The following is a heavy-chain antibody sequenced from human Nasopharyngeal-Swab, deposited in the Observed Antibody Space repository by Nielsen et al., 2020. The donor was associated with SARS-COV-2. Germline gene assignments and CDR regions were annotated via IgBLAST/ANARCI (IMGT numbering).Heavy chain of an antibody. D-gene: IGHD3-22*01. CDR1: GYTFTSYD. CDR3: ARGPRMYYYDSSGYYPYYYYYGMDV. J-gene: IGHJ6*02. Sequence: ASVKVSCKASGYTFTSYDINWVRQATGQGLEWMGWMNPTSGNTGYAQKFQGRVTMTRNTSISTAYMELSSLGSEDTAVYYCARGPRMYYYDSSGYYPYYYYYGMDVWGQGTTVTVSS. CDR2: MNPTSGNT. V-gene: IGHV1-8*01.